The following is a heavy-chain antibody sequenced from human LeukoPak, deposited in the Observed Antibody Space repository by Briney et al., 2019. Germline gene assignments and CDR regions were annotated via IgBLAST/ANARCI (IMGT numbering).Heavy chain of an antibody. J-gene: IGHJ4*02. D-gene: IGHD3-3*01. CDR2: ISAYNGNT. CDR3: ARDNPGYYDFWSGYPFDY. Sequence: GASVKVSCKASGGTFSSYAISWVRQAPGQGLEWMGWISAYNGNTNYAQKLQGRVTMTTDTSTSTAYMELRSLRSDDTAVYYCARDNPGYYDFWSGYPFDYWGQGTLVTVSS. CDR1: GGTFSSYA. V-gene: IGHV1-18*01.